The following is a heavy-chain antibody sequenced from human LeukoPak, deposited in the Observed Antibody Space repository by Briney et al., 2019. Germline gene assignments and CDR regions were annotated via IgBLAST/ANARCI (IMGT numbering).Heavy chain of an antibody. CDR3: AREEVVGGVPCSFDY. D-gene: IGHD1-26*01. CDR1: GGSISSGGYY. J-gene: IGHJ4*02. Sequence: SEALSLTCTVSGGSISSGGYYWSWIRQHPGKGLEWIGYIYYSGSTYYNPSLKSRVTISVDTSKNQFSLKLSSVTAADTAVYYCAREEVVGGVPCSFDYWGQGTLVTVSS. CDR2: IYYSGST. V-gene: IGHV4-31*03.